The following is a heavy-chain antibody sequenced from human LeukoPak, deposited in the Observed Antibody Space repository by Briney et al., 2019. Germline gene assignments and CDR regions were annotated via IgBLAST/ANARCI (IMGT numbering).Heavy chain of an antibody. CDR2: IYSGGIT. J-gene: IGHJ5*02. V-gene: IGHV4-39*07. D-gene: IGHD6-19*01. Sequence: SETLSLTCTVSGGSISSTGSFWGWIRQPPGKGLEWIGSIYSGGITYYNPSLKSRVTISVDTSKNQFSLKLSSVTAADTAVYYCARRRSGWFSNWFDPWGQGTLVTVSS. CDR1: GGSISSTGSF. CDR3: ARRRSGWFSNWFDP.